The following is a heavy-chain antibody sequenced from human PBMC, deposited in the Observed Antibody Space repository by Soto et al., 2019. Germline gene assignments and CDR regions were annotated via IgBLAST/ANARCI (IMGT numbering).Heavy chain of an antibody. CDR1: GYTFTSYA. CDR3: ARGGRSSGWYAAFDI. V-gene: IGHV1-3*01. Sequence: QVQLVQSGAEVKKPGASVKVSCKASGYTFTSYAMHWVRQAPGQRLEWMGWINAGNGNTKYSQKFQGRVTLTRDTSASTAYMELSSLRSEDTAVYYCARGGRSSGWYAAFDIWGQGTMVTVSS. CDR2: INAGNGNT. D-gene: IGHD6-19*01. J-gene: IGHJ3*02.